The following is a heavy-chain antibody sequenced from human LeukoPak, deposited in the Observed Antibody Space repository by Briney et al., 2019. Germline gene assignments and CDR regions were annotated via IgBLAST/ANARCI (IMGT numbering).Heavy chain of an antibody. CDR3: ARDWSLDY. CDR2: ISGSSSTM. CDR1: GFTFRSYN. V-gene: IGHV3-48*04. D-gene: IGHD2-8*02. J-gene: IGHJ4*02. Sequence: GGSLRLSCAASGFTFRSYNMNWVRQAPGKGLEWVSFISGSSSTMSYADSVKGRFTISRDNAKNSLYLQMNSLRAEDTAVYYCARDWSLDYWGQGTLVTV.